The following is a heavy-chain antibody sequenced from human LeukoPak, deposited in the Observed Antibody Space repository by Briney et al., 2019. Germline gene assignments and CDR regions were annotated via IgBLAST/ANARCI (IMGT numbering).Heavy chain of an antibody. J-gene: IGHJ5*02. Sequence: GASVKVSCKASGYTFSSYDINWVRQATGQGLEWMGWISAYNGNTNYAQKLQGRVTMTTDTSTSTAYMELRSLRSDDTAVYYCARGRFLEWLLSGGPLDPWGQGTLVTVSS. CDR1: GYTFSSYD. V-gene: IGHV1-18*01. D-gene: IGHD3-3*01. CDR2: ISAYNGNT. CDR3: ARGRFLEWLLSGGPLDP.